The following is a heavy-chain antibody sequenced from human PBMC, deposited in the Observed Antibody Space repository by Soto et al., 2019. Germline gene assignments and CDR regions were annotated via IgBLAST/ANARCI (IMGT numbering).Heavy chain of an antibody. V-gene: IGHV1-2*02. Sequence: ASVKVSCKASGYTFTGYYMHWVRQAPGQGLEWMGWINPNSGGTNYAQKLQGRVTMTRDTSISTAYMELSRLRSDDTAVYYCATPSKDRIAAAGAAPYYYYGMDVWGQGTTVTVSS. CDR1: GYTFTGYY. D-gene: IGHD6-13*01. CDR3: ATPSKDRIAAAGAAPYYYYGMDV. J-gene: IGHJ6*02. CDR2: INPNSGGT.